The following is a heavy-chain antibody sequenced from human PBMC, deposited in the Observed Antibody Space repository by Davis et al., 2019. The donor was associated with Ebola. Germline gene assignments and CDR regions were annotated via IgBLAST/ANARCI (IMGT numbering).Heavy chain of an antibody. D-gene: IGHD1-1*01. Sequence: SETLSLTCAVYGGSFSAYYWSWIRQSPGKGWEGIGYISHAGLIYYTPSLTSRVTISVDTSKNQFALKMNPVTAADTAIYYCARTTKTSVSDSGLGYTYLDPWSQGTLVTVSS. CDR3: ARTTKTSVSDSGLGYTYLDP. J-gene: IGHJ5*02. CDR2: ISHAGLI. V-gene: IGHV4-34*01. CDR1: GGSFSAYY.